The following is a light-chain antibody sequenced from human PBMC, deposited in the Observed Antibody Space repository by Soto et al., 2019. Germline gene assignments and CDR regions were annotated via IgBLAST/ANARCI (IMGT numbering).Light chain of an antibody. CDR1: RSNVGNNA. CDR3: AAWDDTLKGFV. CDR2: YDD. J-gene: IGLJ1*01. Sequence: QSVLTQPPSVSEAPRQRVTISCSGSRSNVGNNAVNWYQQLPGKAPKLLIYYDDLVASGVSDRFSGYKSGTSASLAISGLHSEDEADYYCAAWDDTLKGFVFGTGTKLTVL. V-gene: IGLV1-36*01.